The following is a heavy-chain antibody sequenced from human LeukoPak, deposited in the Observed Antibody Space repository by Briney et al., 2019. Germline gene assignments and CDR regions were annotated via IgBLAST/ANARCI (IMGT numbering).Heavy chain of an antibody. CDR2: VLRSGST. CDR3: ATYYDISGYRFDY. Sequence: SETLSLTCTVSGGSISSSSVYWGWIRQPPGKGLEWIGEVLRSGSTNYNPSLKSRVTMSIDTSKNQFSLKLNSVTAADTAVYYCATYYDISGYRFDYWGQGTLVTVSS. V-gene: IGHV4-39*07. J-gene: IGHJ4*02. D-gene: IGHD3-22*01. CDR1: GGSISSSSVY.